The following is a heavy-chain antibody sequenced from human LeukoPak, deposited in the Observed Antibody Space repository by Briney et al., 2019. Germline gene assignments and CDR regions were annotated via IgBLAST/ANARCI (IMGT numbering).Heavy chain of an antibody. CDR1: GGSVRTADYY. V-gene: IGHV4-30-4*08. D-gene: IGHD1-1*01. J-gene: IGHJ4*02. Sequence: SETLSHTRTVSGGSVRTADYYWSWVRQSPGKGLEWIGYIYYSGSTYYKPSLQSRVTISVDTSKNQFSLKLNSVTAADTAVYYCARYSTRLITSAIGPSFDSQGQGTLVTVSS. CDR2: IYYSGST. CDR3: ARYSTRLITSAIGPSFDS.